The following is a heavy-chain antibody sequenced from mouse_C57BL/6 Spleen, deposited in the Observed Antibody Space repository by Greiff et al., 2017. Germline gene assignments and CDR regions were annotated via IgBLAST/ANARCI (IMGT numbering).Heavy chain of an antibody. Sequence: QVQLQHPGAELVKPGASVKLSCKASGYTFTSYWMQWVKQRPGQGLEWIGEIDPSDSYTNYNQKFKGKATLTVDTSSSTAYMQLSSLTSEDSAVYYCARGYYGSYYYAMDYWGQGTSVTVSS. CDR2: IDPSDSYT. V-gene: IGHV1-50*01. D-gene: IGHD1-1*01. J-gene: IGHJ4*01. CDR3: ARGYYGSYYYAMDY. CDR1: GYTFTSYW.